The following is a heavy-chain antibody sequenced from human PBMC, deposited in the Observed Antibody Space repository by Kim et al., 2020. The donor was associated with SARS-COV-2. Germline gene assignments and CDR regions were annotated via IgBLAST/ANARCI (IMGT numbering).Heavy chain of an antibody. CDR3: ARGEATRGRGLDV. V-gene: IGHV4-4*07. Sequence: YNPSLKSRVTMSVDTSKNQFSVKLSSVTAADTAVYYCARGEATRGRGLDVWGQGTTVSVSS. J-gene: IGHJ6*02. D-gene: IGHD3-10*01.